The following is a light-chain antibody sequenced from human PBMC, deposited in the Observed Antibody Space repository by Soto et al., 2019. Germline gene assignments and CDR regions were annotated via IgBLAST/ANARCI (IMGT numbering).Light chain of an antibody. CDR2: EVS. Sequence: QSVLTQPASVSGSPGQSITISCTGTSSDVGAYGYVSWYQQHPDKAPKLMIYEVSYRPPGVSNRFPGSKSVNTATLTISGLQAEDEADYYCSSYTSSSTRVFGTGTKVTVL. V-gene: IGLV2-14*03. CDR3: SSYTSSSTRV. J-gene: IGLJ1*01. CDR1: SSDVGAYGY.